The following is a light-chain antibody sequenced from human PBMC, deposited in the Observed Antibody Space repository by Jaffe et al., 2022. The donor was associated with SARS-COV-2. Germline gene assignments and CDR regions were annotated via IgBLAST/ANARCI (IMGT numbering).Light chain of an antibody. CDR1: NFNIGSNA. CDR3: AAWDDSLNGVV. Sequence: QSVLTQPPSASGAPGQRVTISCSGSNFNIGSNAVNWYQQLPGTAPKLLIYTNYQRPSGVPDRFSGSKSGTSASLAISGLQPADEADYYCAAWDDSLNGVVFGGGTKLTVL. CDR2: TNY. V-gene: IGLV1-44*01. J-gene: IGLJ2*01.